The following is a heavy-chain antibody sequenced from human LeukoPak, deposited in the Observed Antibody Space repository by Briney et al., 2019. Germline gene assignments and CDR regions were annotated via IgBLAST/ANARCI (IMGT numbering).Heavy chain of an antibody. CDR2: ISSSSSPI. D-gene: IGHD3-10*01. CDR3: ARESNMVRGVIYDFDY. CDR1: GFTFSSYS. V-gene: IGHV3-48*02. Sequence: GGSLRLSCAASGFTFSSYSMNWVRQAPGKGLEWVSYISSSSSPIYYADSVKGRFTISRDNAKSSLYLQMNSLRDEDTAVYYCARESNMVRGVIYDFDYWGQGTLVTVSS. J-gene: IGHJ4*02.